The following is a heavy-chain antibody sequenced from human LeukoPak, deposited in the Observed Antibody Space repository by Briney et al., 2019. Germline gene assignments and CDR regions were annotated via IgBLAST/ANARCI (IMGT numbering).Heavy chain of an antibody. Sequence: SVKVSCKASGYTFTSYGISWVRQAPGQGLEWMGGIIPIFGTANYAQKFQGRVTITADESTSTAYMELSSLRSEDTAVYYCARDKGSSRGYSYGYVYWGQGTLVTVSS. CDR1: GYTFTSYG. V-gene: IGHV1-69*13. CDR2: IIPIFGTA. CDR3: ARDKGSSRGYSYGYVY. D-gene: IGHD5-18*01. J-gene: IGHJ4*02.